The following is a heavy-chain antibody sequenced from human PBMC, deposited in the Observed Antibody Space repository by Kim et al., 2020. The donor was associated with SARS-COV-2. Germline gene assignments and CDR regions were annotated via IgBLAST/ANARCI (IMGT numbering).Heavy chain of an antibody. V-gene: IGHV3-30*04. J-gene: IGHJ6*02. D-gene: IGHD6-19*01. CDR3: ARVWSSGWYPRDGMDV. Sequence: DSVKGRFTTSRDNSKNTLYLQMNRLRGEDTAMYYCARVWSSGWYPRDGMDVWGQGTTVTVSS.